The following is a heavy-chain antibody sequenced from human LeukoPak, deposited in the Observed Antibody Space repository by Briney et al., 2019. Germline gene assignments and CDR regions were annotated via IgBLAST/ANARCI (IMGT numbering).Heavy chain of an antibody. D-gene: IGHD3-10*01. V-gene: IGHV3-9*01. Sequence: PGRSLRLSCAASGFTFDDYAMHWVRQARGKGLEWVSGISWNSGSIGYADSVKGRFTISRDNAKNSLYLQMNSLRAEDTALYYCAKDSSDYGSGSSPVDVWGQGTTVTVSS. CDR1: GFTFDDYA. J-gene: IGHJ6*02. CDR2: ISWNSGSI. CDR3: AKDSSDYGSGSSPVDV.